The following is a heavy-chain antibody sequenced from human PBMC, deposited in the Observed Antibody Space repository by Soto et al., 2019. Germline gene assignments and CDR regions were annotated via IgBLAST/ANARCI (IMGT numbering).Heavy chain of an antibody. D-gene: IGHD1-7*01. CDR2: SSATGAGT. CDR3: AKDRRAGGNYGFYSDF. Sequence: EVQLLESGGGLVQPGGSLRLSCAASGFTFSSYGMTWVRQAPGKGLEWVSFSSATGAGTYYAESVKGRFTISRDNSKNTLDLQMTSLRADDTAVYYCAKDRRAGGNYGFYSDFWGQGALVIVSS. CDR1: GFTFSSYG. J-gene: IGHJ4*02. V-gene: IGHV3-23*01.